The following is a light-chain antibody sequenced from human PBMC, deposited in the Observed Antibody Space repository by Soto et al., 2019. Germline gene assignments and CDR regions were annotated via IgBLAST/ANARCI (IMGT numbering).Light chain of an antibody. Sequence: EIVLTQSPGTLSLSPGERATLSCRASQSVTSTYLAWYQQKPGQAPRLLIYDASTRAPGVPDRFSGSGSGTDFTLSISRLEPEDFATYYCQLYNSYTFGQGTKLEI. V-gene: IGKV3-20*01. J-gene: IGKJ2*01. CDR2: DAS. CDR1: QSVTSTY. CDR3: QLYNSYT.